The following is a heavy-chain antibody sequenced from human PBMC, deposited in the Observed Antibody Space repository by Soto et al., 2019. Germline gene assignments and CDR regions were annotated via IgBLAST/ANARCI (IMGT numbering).Heavy chain of an antibody. CDR2: ISSSSSTI. D-gene: IGHD2-2*01. CDR1: GFTFSSYS. Sequence: EVQLVESGGGLVQPGGSLRLSCAASGFTFSSYSMNWVRQAPGKGLEWVSYISSSSSTIYYADYVKGRFTISRDNANNSLYLQMNSLRDEDTAVYYCARDSPPLYCSSSTSCLKHPNWFDPWGQGTMVTVSS. J-gene: IGHJ5*02. CDR3: ARDSPPLYCSSSTSCLKHPNWFDP. V-gene: IGHV3-48*02.